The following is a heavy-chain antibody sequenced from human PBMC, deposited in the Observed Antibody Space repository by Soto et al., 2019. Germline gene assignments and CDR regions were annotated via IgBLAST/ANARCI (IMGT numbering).Heavy chain of an antibody. D-gene: IGHD3-9*01. CDR1: GYTFTSYT. CDR3: ARSHYDILPCNYNGWGQKNYYYDYGMDV. CDR2: INAGNGDT. V-gene: IGHV1-3*01. J-gene: IGHJ6*02. Sequence: ASVKVSCKASGYTFTSYTIHWVRQAPVQRLEWMGWINAGNGDTNYSQKFQGRVTITRGTSASTAYMDLSSLRSEDTAVYYCARSHYDILPCNYNGWGQKNYYYDYGMDVWGQGTTVTVSS.